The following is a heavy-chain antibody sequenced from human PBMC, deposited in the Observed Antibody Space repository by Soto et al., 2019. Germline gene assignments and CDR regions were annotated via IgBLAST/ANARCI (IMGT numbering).Heavy chain of an antibody. CDR2: ISNTGTNK. D-gene: IGHD6-6*01. Sequence: QVQLVESGGGVVQPGRSLRLSCAASGFTFRTYGMHWVHQAPGKGLEWLAVISNTGTNKYYADSVKGRFTISRDNSREKVFLQMNRLRAEDTAIYYCAKVIRADSTSSNFYYYSGLDVWGQGTTVAVSS. V-gene: IGHV3-30*18. J-gene: IGHJ6*02. CDR1: GFTFRTYG. CDR3: AKVIRADSTSSNFYYYSGLDV.